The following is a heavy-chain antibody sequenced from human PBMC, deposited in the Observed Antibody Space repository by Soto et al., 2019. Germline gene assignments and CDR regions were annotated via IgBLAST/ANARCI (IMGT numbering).Heavy chain of an antibody. V-gene: IGHV1-18*04. CDR1: GYTFTSYC. J-gene: IGHJ4*02. D-gene: IGHD3-3*01. CDR2: ISAYNGNT. Sequence: ASVKVSCKASGYTFTSYCINWVLQAPGQGLEWMGWISAYNGNTNYAQKIQGRVTLTTDTSTSTAYMELRSLRSDDTAVYYCARDGNYYFWGGRAGSVDYWGQGTLVTVTS. CDR3: ARDGNYYFWGGRAGSVDY.